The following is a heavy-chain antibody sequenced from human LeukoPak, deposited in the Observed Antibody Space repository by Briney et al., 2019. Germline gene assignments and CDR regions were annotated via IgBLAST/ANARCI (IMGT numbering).Heavy chain of an antibody. Sequence: VGALRLSCAASGFTFSSYAMHWVRQAPGKGLEGVAVISYDGSNKYYADSVKGRLTIARDNSKNTLYLQMNCQRAEDTAVYYWARDYSRSGFDYWGQGALVTASS. CDR1: GFTFSSYA. V-gene: IGHV3-30-3*01. J-gene: IGHJ4*02. CDR3: ARDYSRSGFDY. D-gene: IGHD1-26*01. CDR2: ISYDGSNK.